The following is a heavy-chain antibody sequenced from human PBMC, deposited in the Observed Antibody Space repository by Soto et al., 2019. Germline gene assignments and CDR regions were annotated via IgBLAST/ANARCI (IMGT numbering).Heavy chain of an antibody. V-gene: IGHV3-23*01. J-gene: IGHJ4*02. Sequence: EVQLLESGGGLVQPGGSLRPSCAASGFTFSSYAMRWVRQAPVKGLEWVSAISGSGGSTYYADSVKGRFTISRDNSKNTLYLQMNSLRAEETAVYYCARRGSGSYYDYWGQGTLVTVSS. CDR1: GFTFSSYA. D-gene: IGHD1-26*01. CDR2: ISGSGGST. CDR3: ARRGSGSYYDY.